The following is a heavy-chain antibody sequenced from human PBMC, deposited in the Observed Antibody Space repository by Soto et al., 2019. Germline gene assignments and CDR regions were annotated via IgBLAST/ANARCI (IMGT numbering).Heavy chain of an antibody. CDR2: IDPSDSYT. CDR3: ARQGYCSSTSCPPNNSYYYYGMDV. Sequence: GESLKISCKGSGYSFTSYWISWVRQMPGKDLEWMGRIDPSDSYTNYSPSFQGHVTISADKSISTAYLQWSSLKASDTAMYYCARQGYCSSTSCPPNNSYYYYGMDVWGPGTTVTVSS. J-gene: IGHJ6*02. V-gene: IGHV5-10-1*01. D-gene: IGHD2-2*01. CDR1: GYSFTSYW.